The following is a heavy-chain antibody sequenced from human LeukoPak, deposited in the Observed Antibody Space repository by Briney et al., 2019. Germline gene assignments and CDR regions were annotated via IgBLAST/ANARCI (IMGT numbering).Heavy chain of an antibody. D-gene: IGHD5-18*01. CDR1: GYSFTSYW. CDR2: IDPSDSET. CDR3: ARQTAMGRSGDY. Sequence: GESLKISCKASGYSFTSYWIGWVRQMPGKGLEWMGIIDPSDSETRYTPSFQGRVTISVDKSLTPADLQWNSLKASDTAMYYCARQTAMGRSGDYWGQGTLVTVSS. V-gene: IGHV5-51*01. J-gene: IGHJ4*02.